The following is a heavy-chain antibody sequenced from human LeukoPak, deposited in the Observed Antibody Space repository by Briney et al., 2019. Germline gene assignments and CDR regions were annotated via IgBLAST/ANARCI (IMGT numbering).Heavy chain of an antibody. Sequence: SETLSLTCAVYGGSFSGYYWSWIRQPPGKGLEWIGEINHSGSTNYNPSLKSRVTISVDTSKNQFSLKLSSVTAADTAVYYCARGGGYSYGYGGTFDYWGQGTLVTVSS. CDR1: GGSFSGYY. J-gene: IGHJ4*02. CDR3: ARGGGYSYGYGGTFDY. CDR2: INHSGST. V-gene: IGHV4-34*01. D-gene: IGHD5-18*01.